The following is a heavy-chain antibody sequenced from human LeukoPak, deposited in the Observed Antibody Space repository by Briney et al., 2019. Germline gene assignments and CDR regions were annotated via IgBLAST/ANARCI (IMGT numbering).Heavy chain of an antibody. CDR1: GFTFSSYS. V-gene: IGHV3-21*01. CDR3: ARWVATLYYFDY. CDR2: ISSSSSYI. J-gene: IGHJ4*02. D-gene: IGHD5-12*01. Sequence: PGGSLRLSCAASGFTFSSYSMNWVRQAPGKGLEWVSSISSSSSYIYYADSVKGRFTISRDNAKNSLYLQMNSLGAEDTAVYYCARWVATLYYFDYWGQGTLVTVSS.